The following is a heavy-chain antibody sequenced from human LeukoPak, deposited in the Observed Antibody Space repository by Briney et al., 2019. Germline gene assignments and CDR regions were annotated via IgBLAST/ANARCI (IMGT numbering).Heavy chain of an antibody. V-gene: IGHV3-23*01. CDR1: GFTFNSYA. D-gene: IGHD6-19*01. CDR2: ISGSGGST. CDR3: ARVVAGSVYNSGMDV. J-gene: IGHJ6*02. Sequence: PGGSLRLSCATSGFTFNSYAMSWVRQAPGKGLEWVSSISGSGGSTYYADSVKGRFTISRDNSKNTLYLQMNGLTAEDTAVYYCARVVAGSVYNSGMDVWGQGTTVTVSS.